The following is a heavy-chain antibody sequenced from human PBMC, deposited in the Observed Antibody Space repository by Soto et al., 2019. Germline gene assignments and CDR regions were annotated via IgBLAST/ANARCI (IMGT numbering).Heavy chain of an antibody. CDR2: IYHSGST. CDR1: GGSISGGGYS. V-gene: IGHV4-30-2*01. J-gene: IGHJ4*02. Sequence: QLQLQESGSGLVKPSQTLSLTCTVSGGSISGGGYSWNWIRQPPGNGLEWIGYIYHSGSTDYNPCLRSRVTISVDKSNNQFSLKLSSVTAADTAVYYCARDELAGYYFEYWGKGTLVTLSS. D-gene: IGHD3-9*01. CDR3: ARDELAGYYFEY.